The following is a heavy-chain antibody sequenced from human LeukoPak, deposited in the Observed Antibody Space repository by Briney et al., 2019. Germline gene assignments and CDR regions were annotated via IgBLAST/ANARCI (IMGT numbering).Heavy chain of an antibody. J-gene: IGHJ4*02. CDR1: GFTFNSYA. V-gene: IGHV3-33*06. Sequence: PGGSLRLSSAASGFTFNSYAMHWVRQAPGKGLEWVAVIWYDGVNKYYADSVKGRFTISRDNSESTLYLQMNSLRDEDTAVYYCAKDRKYSSSWYWLDYWGQGTLVTVSS. CDR3: AKDRKYSSSWYWLDY. D-gene: IGHD6-13*01. CDR2: IWYDGVNK.